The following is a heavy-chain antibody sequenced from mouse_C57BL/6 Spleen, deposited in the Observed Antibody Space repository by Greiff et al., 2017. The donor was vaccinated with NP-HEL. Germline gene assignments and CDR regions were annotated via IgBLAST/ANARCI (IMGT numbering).Heavy chain of an antibody. D-gene: IGHD1-2*01. Sequence: VQLQQSGAELVRPGASVKLSCTASGFNIKDDYMHWVKQRPEQGLEWIGWIDPENGDTEYASKFQGKATITADTSSNTAYLQLSSLTSEDTAVYYCTTGITTAIPWGQGTTLTVSS. CDR2: IDPENGDT. V-gene: IGHV14-4*01. CDR1: GFNIKDDY. CDR3: TTGITTAIP. J-gene: IGHJ2*01.